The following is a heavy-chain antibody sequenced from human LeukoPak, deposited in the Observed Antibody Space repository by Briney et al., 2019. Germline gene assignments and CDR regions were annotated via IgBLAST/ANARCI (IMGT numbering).Heavy chain of an antibody. V-gene: IGHV3-7*03. CDR2: IKQDGSEK. CDR3: VRFSRPKKAPNWFDP. CDR1: GFTFSSYS. D-gene: IGHD6-13*01. J-gene: IGHJ5*02. Sequence: GGSLRLSCAASGFTFSSYSMNWVRQAPGKGLEGVANIKQDGSEKYYVDSVKGRFTISRDNAKNSLYLQMNSLRAEDTAVYYCVRFSRPKKAPNWFDPWGQGTLVTVSS.